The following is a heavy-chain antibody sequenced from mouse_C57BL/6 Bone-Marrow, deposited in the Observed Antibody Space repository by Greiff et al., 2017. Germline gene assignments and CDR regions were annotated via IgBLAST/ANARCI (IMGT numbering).Heavy chain of an antibody. CDR1: GYTFTSYW. Sequence: QVQLQQSGAELVKPGASVKLSCKASGYTFTSYWMHWVKQRPGQGLEWIGMIHPNSGSTNYNEKFKSKATLTVDKSSSTAYMQLSSLTSEDSAVYYWARSGDYDVGAWFADWGQGTLVTVSA. CDR2: IHPNSGST. D-gene: IGHD2-4*01. CDR3: ARSGDYDVGAWFAD. V-gene: IGHV1-64*01. J-gene: IGHJ3*01.